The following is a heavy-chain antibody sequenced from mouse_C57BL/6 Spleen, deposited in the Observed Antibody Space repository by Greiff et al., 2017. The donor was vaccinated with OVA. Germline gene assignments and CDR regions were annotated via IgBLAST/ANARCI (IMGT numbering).Heavy chain of an antibody. Sequence: VQLQQPGAELVKPGASVKLSCKASGYTFTSYWMHWVKQRPGQGLEWIGMIHPTSGSTKYNEKFKSTATLTVDKSSSTAYMQLSSLTSEDSAVYDCARCLPGWYFDVWGTGTTVTVSS. CDR3: ARCLPGWYFDV. D-gene: IGHD2-10*01. J-gene: IGHJ1*03. CDR2: IHPTSGST. V-gene: IGHV1-64*01. CDR1: GYTFTSYW.